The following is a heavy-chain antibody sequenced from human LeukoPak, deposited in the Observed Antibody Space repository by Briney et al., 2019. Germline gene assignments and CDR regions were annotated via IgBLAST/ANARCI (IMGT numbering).Heavy chain of an antibody. V-gene: IGHV3-33*01. CDR1: GFSFSSYG. D-gene: IGHD3-16*01. CDR2: IWYDGSNK. Sequence: QPGRSLRLSCAASGFSFSSYGMHWVRQAPGKGLEWVAVIWYDGSNKYYADSVKGRFAISRDNAKNTLFLQMNSLRAEDTAVFYCARDNRGSFDHWGQGTLVTVSS. CDR3: ARDNRGSFDH. J-gene: IGHJ4*02.